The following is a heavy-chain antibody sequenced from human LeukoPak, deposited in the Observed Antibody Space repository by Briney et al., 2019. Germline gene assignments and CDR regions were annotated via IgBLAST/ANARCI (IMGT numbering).Heavy chain of an antibody. D-gene: IGHD6-13*01. CDR1: GGSISSYY. V-gene: IGHV4-59*01. Sequence: KPSETLSLTCTVSGGSISSYYWSWIRQPPGKGLEWIGYISDSVSTNYNPCLKSRVSISVDTSNNQFSLKLSSMTAADTAVYYCAGGQQQLSRWGQGTLVTVSS. J-gene: IGHJ4*02. CDR3: AGGQQQLSR. CDR2: ISDSVST.